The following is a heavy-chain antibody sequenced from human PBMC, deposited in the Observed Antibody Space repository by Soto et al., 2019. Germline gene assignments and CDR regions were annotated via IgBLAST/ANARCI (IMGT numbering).Heavy chain of an antibody. CDR1: GGTFSSYA. Sequence: QVHLVQSGAEVKRPGSSVKVSCKASGGTFSSYALSWVRQAPGQGLEWMGGIIPIFGTTNYAQKFQGRVTMTADGSTSTAYMELSGLRSEDTAVYYCARVYVGGSYFYYGLDVWGQGNTVTVSS. CDR2: IIPIFGTT. J-gene: IGHJ6*02. V-gene: IGHV1-69*12. D-gene: IGHD3-16*01. CDR3: ARVYVGGSYFYYGLDV.